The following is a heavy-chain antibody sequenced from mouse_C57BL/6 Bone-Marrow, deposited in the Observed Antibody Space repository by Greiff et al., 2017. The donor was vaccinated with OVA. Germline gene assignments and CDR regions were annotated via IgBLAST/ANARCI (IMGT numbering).Heavy chain of an antibody. CDR2: IYPRDGST. V-gene: IGHV1-85*01. Sequence: VQRVESGPELVKPGASVKLSCKASGYTFTSYDINWVKQRPGQGLEWIGWIYPRDGSTKYNEKFKGKATLTVDTSSSTAYMELHSLTSEDSAVYFCARFGYGYDRGFDYWGQGTTRTVSS. CDR1: GYTFTSYD. J-gene: IGHJ2*01. CDR3: ARFGYGYDRGFDY. D-gene: IGHD2-2*01.